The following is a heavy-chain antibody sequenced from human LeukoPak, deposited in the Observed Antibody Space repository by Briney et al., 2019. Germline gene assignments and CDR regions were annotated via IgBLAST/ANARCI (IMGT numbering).Heavy chain of an antibody. V-gene: IGHV3-23*01. D-gene: IGHD1-1*01. CDR3: AKETQLTVSALFDY. Sequence: ESLRLSCAASGFTFNNYAMSWVRQAPGKGLEWVSAISGSGGSTFYADSVKGRFTISRDSSKNTLFLQVNSLRAEDTAVYYCAKETQLTVSALFDYWGQGTLVTVSS. CDR1: GFTFNNYA. CDR2: ISGSGGST. J-gene: IGHJ4*02.